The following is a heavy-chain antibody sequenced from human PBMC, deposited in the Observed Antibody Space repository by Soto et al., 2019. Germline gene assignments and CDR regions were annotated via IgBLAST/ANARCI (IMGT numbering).Heavy chain of an antibody. V-gene: IGHV1-58*02. CDR2: IVVGSGNT. J-gene: IGHJ4*02. D-gene: IGHD5-18*01. CDR1: GFTFTSSA. Sequence: QMQLVQSGPEVKKPGTSVKVSCKASGFTFTSSAMQWVRQARGQRLEWIGWIVVGSGNTNYAQKFQERVTLTRDMSTSTAYMELSSLRSEDTAVYYCAAVFPKSYTAMPIDYWGQGTLVTVSS. CDR3: AAVFPKSYTAMPIDY.